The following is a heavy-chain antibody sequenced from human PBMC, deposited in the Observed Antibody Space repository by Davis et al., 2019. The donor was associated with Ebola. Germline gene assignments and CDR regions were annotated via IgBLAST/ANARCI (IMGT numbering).Heavy chain of an antibody. CDR2: ISVGTGAI. Sequence: GESLKISCAASGFTFSGSSMNWVRRAPGKGLEWVSHISVGTGAIEYADSVKGRFTMSRDNAKNSLDLQMNSLRDEDTAVYYCARGRDYAFDIWGQGKTVTVSS. J-gene: IGHJ3*02. D-gene: IGHD2-21*02. CDR3: ARGRDYAFDI. CDR1: GFTFSGSS. V-gene: IGHV3-48*02.